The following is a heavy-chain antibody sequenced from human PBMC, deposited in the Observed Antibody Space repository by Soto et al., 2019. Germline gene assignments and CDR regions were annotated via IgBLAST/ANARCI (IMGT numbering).Heavy chain of an antibody. V-gene: IGHV4-59*01. J-gene: IGHJ6*03. CDR2: IYYSGST. CDR3: ARRSLSSSSGRYYYYYMDV. D-gene: IGHD6-6*01. Sequence: SETLSLTYPFSGGSIRSYYWSWIRQPPGKGLEWIGYIYYSGSTNYNPSLKSRVTISVDASKNQFSLKLSSVTAADTAVYYCARRSLSSSSGRYYYYYMDVWGKGTTVTVSS. CDR1: GGSIRSYY.